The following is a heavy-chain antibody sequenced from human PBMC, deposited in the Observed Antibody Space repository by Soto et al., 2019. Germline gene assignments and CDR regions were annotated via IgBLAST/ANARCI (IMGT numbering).Heavy chain of an antibody. CDR1: GYTFTGYY. J-gene: IGHJ4*02. D-gene: IGHD5-18*01. Sequence: ASVKVSCKASGYTFTGYYMHWVRQAPGQGLEWMGWIKPNSGGTNYAEKFQGRVTMTRDTSISTAYMELSRLRSDDTAVYYCARDRRGYSYGTMGGIDYWGQGTLVTVSS. CDR2: IKPNSGGT. CDR3: ARDRRGYSYGTMGGIDY. V-gene: IGHV1-2*02.